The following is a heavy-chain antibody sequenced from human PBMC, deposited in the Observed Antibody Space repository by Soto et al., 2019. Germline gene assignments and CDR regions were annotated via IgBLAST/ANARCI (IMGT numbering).Heavy chain of an antibody. CDR2: IYHSGST. Sequence: SETLSLTCAVSGGSISSGGYSWSWVRQPPGKGLEWIGYIYHSGSTYYNPSLKSRVTISVDRSKNQFSLKLSSVTAADTAVYYCARGYYYGSGSYSRTYYYYGMDVWGQGTTVTVSS. CDR1: GGSISSGGYS. V-gene: IGHV4-30-2*01. D-gene: IGHD3-10*01. CDR3: ARGYYYGSGSYSRTYYYYGMDV. J-gene: IGHJ6*02.